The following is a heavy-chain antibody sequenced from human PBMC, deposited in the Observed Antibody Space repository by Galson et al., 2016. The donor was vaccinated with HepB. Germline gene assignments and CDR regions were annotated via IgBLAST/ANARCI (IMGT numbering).Heavy chain of an antibody. CDR1: EFTFSNYD. CDR3: ARGVLRFLEWGNGLDV. V-gene: IGHV3-30-3*01. Sequence: SLRLSCAASEFTFSNYDMHWVRQTPGKGLEWVALISYDGSNTYYEDSIKGRFTISRDNGQSTLFLQMNSLRVEDTAIYYCARGVLRFLEWGNGLDVWGQGTTVTVSS. J-gene: IGHJ6*02. CDR2: ISYDGSNT. D-gene: IGHD3-3*01.